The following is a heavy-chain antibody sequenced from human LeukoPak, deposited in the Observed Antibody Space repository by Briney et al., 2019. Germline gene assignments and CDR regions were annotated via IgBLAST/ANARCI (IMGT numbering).Heavy chain of an antibody. V-gene: IGHV3-33*01. CDR1: GFTFSSYG. D-gene: IGHD3-10*01. Sequence: GRSLRLSCAASGFTFSSYGMHWVRQAPGKGLEWVAVIWYDGSNKYYADSVKGRFTISRDNSKNTLYLQMNSLRAEDTAVYYCARAEVQHYYGSGSYLYYWGQGTLVTVSS. CDR3: ARAEVQHYYGSGSYLYY. J-gene: IGHJ4*02. CDR2: IWYDGSNK.